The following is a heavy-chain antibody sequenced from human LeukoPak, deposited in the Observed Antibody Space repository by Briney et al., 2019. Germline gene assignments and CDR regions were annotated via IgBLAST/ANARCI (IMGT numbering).Heavy chain of an antibody. J-gene: IGHJ6*03. D-gene: IGHD3-10*01. Sequence: PGGSLRLSCAASGFTFSSYSMNWVRQAPGKGLEWVSVASGSGSSTYYADSVKGRFPISRDNSKNTLYLQMNSLRAEDTAIYYCAKDYYASGNFYYYMDVWGKGTTVAVSS. CDR1: GFTFSSYS. CDR2: ASGSGSST. CDR3: AKDYYASGNFYYYMDV. V-gene: IGHV3-23*01.